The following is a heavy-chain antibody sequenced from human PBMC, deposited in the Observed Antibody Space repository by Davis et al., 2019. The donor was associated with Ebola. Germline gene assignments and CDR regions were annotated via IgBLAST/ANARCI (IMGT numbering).Heavy chain of an antibody. V-gene: IGHV1-18*04. CDR2: ISAYNGNT. Sequence: ASVKVSCKASGYTFTNYGFSWVRQASGQGLEFMGWISAYNGNTNYAQNVQGRVTMTTDTSTSTAYMEVGSLRSEDTAVYYCARGLYGWYYFDYWGQGTLVTVSS. J-gene: IGHJ4*02. CDR3: ARGLYGWYYFDY. D-gene: IGHD6-19*01. CDR1: GYTFTNYG.